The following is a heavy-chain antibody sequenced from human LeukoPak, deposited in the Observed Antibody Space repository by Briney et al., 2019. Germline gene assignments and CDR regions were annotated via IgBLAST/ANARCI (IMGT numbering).Heavy chain of an antibody. CDR1: GGSTSGYI. V-gene: IGHV4-4*07. J-gene: IGHJ5*02. D-gene: IGHD6-13*01. CDR3: ARDVPSSRYSSSWYWFDP. CDR2: FSAGRST. Sequence: KYLEIQFSSWAVSGGSTSGYIWSWIRPPARRRLGWVGRFSAGRSTNYNPSIESRVTMSVDTSKNQFSLKLGSVTAADTAVCYCARDVPSSRYSSSWYWFDPWGQGTLVTVSS.